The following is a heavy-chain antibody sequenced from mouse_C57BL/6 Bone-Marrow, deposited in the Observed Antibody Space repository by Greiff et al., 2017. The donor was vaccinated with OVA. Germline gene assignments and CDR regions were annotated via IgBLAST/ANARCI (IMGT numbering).Heavy chain of an antibody. J-gene: IGHJ1*03. V-gene: IGHV1-26*01. Sequence: EVQLQQSGPELVKPGASVKISCKASGYTFTDYYMNWVKQSHGKSLEWIGDINPNNGGTSYNQKFKGKVTLTVDKSSSTAYMELRSLTSEDSAVYYCARGGYGSSPCWYFDVWGTGTTVTVSS. D-gene: IGHD1-1*01. CDR1: GYTFTDYY. CDR2: INPNNGGT. CDR3: ARGGYGSSPCWYFDV.